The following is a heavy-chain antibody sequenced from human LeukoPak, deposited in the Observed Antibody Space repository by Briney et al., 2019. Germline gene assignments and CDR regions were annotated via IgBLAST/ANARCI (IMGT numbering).Heavy chain of an antibody. CDR3: ARGVAVAGYAFDI. D-gene: IGHD6-19*01. V-gene: IGHV4-59*01. J-gene: IGHJ3*02. CDR1: GGSISSYY. CDR2: IYYSGST. Sequence: SETLSLTCTVSGGSISSYYWSWIRQPPGKGLEWIGYIYYSGSTNYNPSLKSRVTISVDTSKNQFSLKLSSVTAADTAVYYCARGVAVAGYAFDIWGQGTMVTVS.